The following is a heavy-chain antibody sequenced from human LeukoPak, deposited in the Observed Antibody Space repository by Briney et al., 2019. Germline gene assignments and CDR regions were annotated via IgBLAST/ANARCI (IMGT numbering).Heavy chain of an antibody. Sequence: PGGSLRLSCAASGFTFSSYGMHWVRQAPGKGLEWVASIKHDGSGKYYVDSVKGRFTISRDNAENSVSLQMSSLGAEDTALYYCARGDFDFWGQGTLVTVSS. V-gene: IGHV3-7*03. CDR2: IKHDGSGK. CDR3: ARGDFDF. CDR1: GFTFSSYG. J-gene: IGHJ4*02.